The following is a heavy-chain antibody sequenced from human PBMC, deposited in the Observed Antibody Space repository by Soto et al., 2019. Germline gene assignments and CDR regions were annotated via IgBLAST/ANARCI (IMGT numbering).Heavy chain of an antibody. Sequence: ASVKVSCKASGYTFTGYYMHWVRQAPGQGLEWMGWINPNSGGTNYAQKFQGWVTMTRDTSISTAYMELSRLRSDDTAVYYCARDCSKAVAGKDYYGMDVWGQGTTVTVSS. V-gene: IGHV1-2*04. J-gene: IGHJ6*02. CDR2: INPNSGGT. CDR1: GYTFTGYY. D-gene: IGHD6-19*01. CDR3: ARDCSKAVAGKDYYGMDV.